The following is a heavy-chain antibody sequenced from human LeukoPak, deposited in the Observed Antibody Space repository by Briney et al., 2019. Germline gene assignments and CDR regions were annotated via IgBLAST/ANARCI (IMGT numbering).Heavy chain of an antibody. D-gene: IGHD6-13*01. V-gene: IGHV5-51*01. Sequence: GESLKISCKGSGYSFTSYWIGWVRQMPGKGLEWMGIIYPGDSDTRYSPSFQGQVTISADKSISTAYLQWSSLKAPDTAMYYCAREGAQQLVLGYFQHWGQGTLVTVSS. CDR3: AREGAQQLVLGYFQH. J-gene: IGHJ1*01. CDR1: GYSFTSYW. CDR2: IYPGDSDT.